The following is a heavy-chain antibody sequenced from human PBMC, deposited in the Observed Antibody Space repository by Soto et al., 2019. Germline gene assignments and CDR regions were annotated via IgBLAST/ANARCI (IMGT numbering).Heavy chain of an antibody. V-gene: IGHV3-23*01. D-gene: IGHD6-19*01. CDR1: GFTFSSYA. CDR3: AKDRQGYGLGLLRQWLPYGMDV. J-gene: IGHJ6*02. CDR2: ISGSGGST. Sequence: PGGSLRLSCAASGFTFSSYAMSWVRQAPGKGLEWVSAISGSGGSTCYADSVKGRFTISRDNSKNTLYLQMNSLRAEDTAVYYCAKDRQGYGLGLLRQWLPYGMDVWGQGTTVTVSS.